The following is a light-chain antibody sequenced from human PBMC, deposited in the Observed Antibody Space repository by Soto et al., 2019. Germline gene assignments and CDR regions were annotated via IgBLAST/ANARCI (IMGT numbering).Light chain of an antibody. CDR2: AAS. CDR3: QQPNSYPRT. Sequence: IQLTQSPSSLSASVGDRVTITCRASQGISSYLAWYQQKPGKAPKLLIYAASTLQSGVPSRFSGSGSGTDFTLTISSLQPEDFATYYCQQPNSYPRTFGPGTKVDIK. J-gene: IGKJ3*01. CDR1: QGISSY. V-gene: IGKV1-9*01.